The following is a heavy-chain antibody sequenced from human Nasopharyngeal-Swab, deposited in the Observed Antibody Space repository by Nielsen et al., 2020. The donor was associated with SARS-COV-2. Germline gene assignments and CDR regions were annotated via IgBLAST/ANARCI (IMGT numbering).Heavy chain of an antibody. CDR2: IYYSGST. CDR3: ARCITVIQGGPYYYYFGMDV. Sequence: WLRQCPGQGLGGVGYIYYSGSTYYNPSLRSRVTISVDTSKNQFSLKLNSVTAADTAVYYCARCITVIQGGPYYYYFGMDVWGQGTTVTVSS. J-gene: IGHJ6*02. D-gene: IGHD3-10*01. V-gene: IGHV4-59*01.